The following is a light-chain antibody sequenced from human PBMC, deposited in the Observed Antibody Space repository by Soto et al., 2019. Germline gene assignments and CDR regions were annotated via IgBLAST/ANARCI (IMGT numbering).Light chain of an antibody. Sequence: EIVLTQSPGTLSLSPGERATLSCRASQSVSSSYLAWYQQKPGQAPRLLIYGASSRATGIPDRFSGSGSGTDFTLTISRREPEDFALYYCQQYGSSPFGGRTKVDI. CDR3: QQYGSSP. CDR1: QSVSSSY. J-gene: IGKJ4*01. CDR2: GAS. V-gene: IGKV3-20*01.